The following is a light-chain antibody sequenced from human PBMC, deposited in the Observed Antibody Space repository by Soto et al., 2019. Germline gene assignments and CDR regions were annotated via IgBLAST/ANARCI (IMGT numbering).Light chain of an antibody. V-gene: IGKV3-20*01. CDR3: QQYDGPPWP. Sequence: EIELTQSPGTLSLYKGERATLSCRASQTVSSNYLAWYQQKPGQAPRLLIYGSSSRATGIPDRFSGSGSGTDFTLTISRLGPEDIAVYYCQQYDGPPWPFGQGTKVDI. J-gene: IGKJ1*01. CDR2: GSS. CDR1: QTVSSNY.